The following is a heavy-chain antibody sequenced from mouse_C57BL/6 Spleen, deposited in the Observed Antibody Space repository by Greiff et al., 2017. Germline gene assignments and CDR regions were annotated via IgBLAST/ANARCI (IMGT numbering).Heavy chain of an antibody. CDR2: ISSGSSTI. CDR3: ASGGYGRNFDY. V-gene: IGHV5-17*01. D-gene: IGHD1-2*01. J-gene: IGHJ2*01. Sequence: EVKLMESGGGLVKPGGSLKLSCAASGFTFSDYGMHWVRQAPEKGLEWVAYISSGSSTIYYADTVKGRFTISRDNAKNTLFLQMTSLRSEDTAMYYCASGGYGRNFDYWGQGTTLTVSS. CDR1: GFTFSDYG.